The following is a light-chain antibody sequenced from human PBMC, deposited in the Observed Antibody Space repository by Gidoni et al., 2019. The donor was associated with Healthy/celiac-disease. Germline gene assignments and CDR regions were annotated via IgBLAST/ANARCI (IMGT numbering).Light chain of an antibody. CDR1: QSISSN. J-gene: IGKJ1*01. CDR3: QQYNNWPGT. CDR2: DAS. Sequence: IVMTQSPATLSASPGERVTLSCRASQSISSNLAWYQQKPGQAPRLLIYDASTRDSGIPARFSGSGSGTDFTLTISSLQSEDFAIYYCQQYNNWPGTFGQGTKVEIK. V-gene: IGKV3-15*01.